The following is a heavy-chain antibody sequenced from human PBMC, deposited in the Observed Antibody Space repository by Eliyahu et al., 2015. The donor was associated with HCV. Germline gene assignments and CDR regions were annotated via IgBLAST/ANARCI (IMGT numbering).Heavy chain of an antibody. CDR2: IIPIFGTR. Sequence: EVKKPGSSVKVSCKTSGGFLSSYAFTWVRQAPGQGLEWMGGIIPIFGTRKHAEKFQDRVTLTADESTSSVYMELSSLRYDDTAVYYCARRIAVAVDDAFDLWGQGTVVTVSS. V-gene: IGHV1-69*01. CDR1: GGFLSSYA. CDR3: ARRIAVAVDDAFDL. D-gene: IGHD6-19*01. J-gene: IGHJ3*01.